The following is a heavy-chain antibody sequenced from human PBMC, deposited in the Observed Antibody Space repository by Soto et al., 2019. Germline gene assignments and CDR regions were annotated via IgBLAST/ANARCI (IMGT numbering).Heavy chain of an antibody. Sequence: SETLSLTCTVSGGSISSYYWSWIRQPPGKGLEWIGYIYYSGSTYYNPSLKSRVTISVDTSKNQFSLKLSSVTAADTAVYYCARLYYDSSGYLDYWGQGTLVTVSS. CDR2: IYYSGST. V-gene: IGHV4-59*04. CDR1: GGSISSYY. J-gene: IGHJ4*02. CDR3: ARLYYDSSGYLDY. D-gene: IGHD3-22*01.